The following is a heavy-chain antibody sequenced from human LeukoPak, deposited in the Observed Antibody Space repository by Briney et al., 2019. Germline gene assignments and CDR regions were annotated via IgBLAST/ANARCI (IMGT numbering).Heavy chain of an antibody. D-gene: IGHD6-6*01. CDR3: ARAPPYSSASWGYYGMDV. CDR1: GFTFSSYD. CDR2: IGIAGDT. V-gene: IGHV3-13*01. Sequence: PGGSLRLSCAASGFTFSSYDMHWVRQTIGKGLEWVSSIGIAGDTYYPGSVKSRFTISRENAKNSLYLQMNSPRAGDTAVYYCARAPPYSSASWGYYGMDVWGQGTTVTVSS. J-gene: IGHJ6*02.